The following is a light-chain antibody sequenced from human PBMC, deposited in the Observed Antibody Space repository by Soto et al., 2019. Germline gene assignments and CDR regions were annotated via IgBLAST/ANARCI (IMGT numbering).Light chain of an antibody. CDR2: WAS. Sequence: DIVMTQSPDSLAVSLGERATINCKSSQSVLYSPNKKNYLAWYQQKPGQPPKLLIYWASTRESGVPDRFSGSGSGTDFTLAISSLQAEDVAAVYYCQQYYSTPFTFGGGTKVDIK. CDR1: QSVLYSPNKKNY. J-gene: IGKJ4*01. V-gene: IGKV4-1*01. CDR3: QQYYSTPFT.